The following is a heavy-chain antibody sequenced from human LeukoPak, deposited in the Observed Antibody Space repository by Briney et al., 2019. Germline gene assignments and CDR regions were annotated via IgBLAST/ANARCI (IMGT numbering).Heavy chain of an antibody. CDR2: INHSGST. J-gene: IGHJ5*02. CDR1: GGSFSGYY. CDR3: ASLYYYGSGKEYNRFDP. V-gene: IGHV4-34*01. D-gene: IGHD3-10*01. Sequence: KPSETLSLTCAVYGGSFSGYYWSWIRQPPGKGLEWIGEINHSGSTNYNPSLKSRVTISVDTSKNQFSLKLSSVTAADTAVYYCASLYYYGSGKEYNRFDPWGQGTLVTVSS.